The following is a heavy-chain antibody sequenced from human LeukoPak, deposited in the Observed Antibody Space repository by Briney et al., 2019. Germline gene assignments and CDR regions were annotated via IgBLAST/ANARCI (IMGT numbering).Heavy chain of an antibody. Sequence: PSETLSLTCIVSDGSISSSSYYWGWIRQPPGKGLEWIGNLFYTGETFYNPSLNSRVTISVDTSKSQFSLRLSSVTAADTAVYYRARTDSGRYSYFDYWGQGTLVTVSS. D-gene: IGHD1-26*01. V-gene: IGHV4-39*01. CDR3: ARTDSGRYSYFDY. J-gene: IGHJ4*02. CDR1: DGSISSSSYY. CDR2: LFYTGET.